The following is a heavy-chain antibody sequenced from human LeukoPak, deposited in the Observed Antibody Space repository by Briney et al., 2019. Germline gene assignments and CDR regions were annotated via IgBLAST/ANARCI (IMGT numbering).Heavy chain of an antibody. V-gene: IGHV3-30*04. CDR2: MSYDGSDT. D-gene: IGHD3-10*01. J-gene: IGHJ4*02. CDR1: GFTLSTYA. CDR3: ARADFYGSGSHPPGGFDY. Sequence: GGSLRLSCAASGFTLSTYAMHWVRQAPGEGLEWVAVMSYDGSDTYYADSMKGRFTISRDSSKNTLYLQMTSLRAEDTAVYYCARADFYGSGSHPPGGFDYWGQGTLVTVSS.